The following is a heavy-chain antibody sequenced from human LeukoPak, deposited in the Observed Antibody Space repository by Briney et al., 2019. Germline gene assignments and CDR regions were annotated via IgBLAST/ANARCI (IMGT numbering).Heavy chain of an antibody. D-gene: IGHD6-25*01. CDR3: ARSLIPGQRNAFNI. J-gene: IGHJ3*02. CDR2: ISWHSESI. CDR1: GFAFKDYA. V-gene: IGHV3-9*03. Sequence: GRSLRLSCTASGFAFKDYAMYWVRQAPGKGLEWVSGISWHSESIAYAESVEGRFTISRDNAKYSLYLQMNSLRTEDMAVYYCARSLIPGQRNAFNIWGQGTMVTVAS.